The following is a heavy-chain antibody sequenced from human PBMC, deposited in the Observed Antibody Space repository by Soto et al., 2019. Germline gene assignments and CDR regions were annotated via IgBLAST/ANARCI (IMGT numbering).Heavy chain of an antibody. J-gene: IGHJ6*02. D-gene: IGHD2-2*01. CDR2: IIPISGTA. Sequence: QVQLVQSGAEVKKPGSSVKVSCKASGGTFSSYAISWVRQAPGQGLEWMGGIIPISGTANYEQKFQGRVTITADESTSTAYMERSSLRSEDTAVYYCARSQGSSTSLEIYYYYYYGMDVWGQGTTVTVSS. CDR3: ARSQGSSTSLEIYYYYYYGMDV. V-gene: IGHV1-69*01. CDR1: GGTFSSYA.